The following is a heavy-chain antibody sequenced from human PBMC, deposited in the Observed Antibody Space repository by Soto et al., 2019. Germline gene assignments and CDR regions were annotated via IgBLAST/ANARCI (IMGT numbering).Heavy chain of an antibody. Sequence: SLTCTVSGGSVSSGSYYWSWIRQPAGKGLEWIGRIYTSGSTNYNPSLKSRVTMSVDTSKNQFSLKLSSVTAADTAVYYCARAGVGGSWYSSGYYYYYGMDVWGQGTTVTVSS. V-gene: IGHV4-61*02. CDR2: IYTSGST. CDR1: GGSVSSGSYY. J-gene: IGHJ6*02. CDR3: ARAGVGGSWYSSGYYYYYGMDV. D-gene: IGHD6-13*01.